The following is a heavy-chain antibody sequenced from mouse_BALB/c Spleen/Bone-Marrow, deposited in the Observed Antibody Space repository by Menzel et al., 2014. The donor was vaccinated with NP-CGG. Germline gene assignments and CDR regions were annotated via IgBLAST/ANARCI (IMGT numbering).Heavy chain of an antibody. CDR2: IDPANGYT. Sequence: VQLQQSGAELVKPGASVKLSCTASGFNIKDTYMNWVKQRAERGLEWIGRIDPANGYTEYDPKFQGKATIVADTSSNTAYQQLGSLTSEDTAVYYCATLTGTFDYWAQGTTLTVSS. CDR1: GFNIKDTY. CDR3: ATLTGTFDY. V-gene: IGHV14-3*02. J-gene: IGHJ2*01. D-gene: IGHD4-1*01.